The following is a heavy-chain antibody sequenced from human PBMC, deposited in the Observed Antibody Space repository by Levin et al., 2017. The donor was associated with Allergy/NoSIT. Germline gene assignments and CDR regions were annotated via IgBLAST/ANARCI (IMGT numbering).Heavy chain of an antibody. CDR1: GFTFSSYA. V-gene: IGHV3-23*01. D-gene: IGHD3-22*01. Sequence: GESLKISCAASGFTFSSYAMSWVRQAPGKGLEWVSAISGSGGSTYYADSVKGRFTISRDNSKNTLYLQMNSLRAEDTAVYYCAKGRGWLLPHYFDYWGQGTLVTVSS. CDR3: AKGRGWLLPHYFDY. CDR2: ISGSGGST. J-gene: IGHJ4*02.